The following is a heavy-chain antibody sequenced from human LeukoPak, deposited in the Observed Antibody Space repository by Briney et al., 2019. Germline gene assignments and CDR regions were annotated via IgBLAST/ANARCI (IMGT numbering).Heavy chain of an antibody. CDR1: GFTFSSYA. CDR3: AKSTYYYDSSGYRFDY. J-gene: IGHJ4*02. D-gene: IGHD3-22*01. V-gene: IGHV3-23*01. Sequence: GGSLRLSCAASGFTFSSYAMSWVRQAPGKGLEWVSAISGSGSSTYYADSVKGRFTISRDNSKNTLYLQMNSLRAEDTAVYYCAKSTYYYDSSGYRFDYWGQGTLVTVSS. CDR2: ISGSGSST.